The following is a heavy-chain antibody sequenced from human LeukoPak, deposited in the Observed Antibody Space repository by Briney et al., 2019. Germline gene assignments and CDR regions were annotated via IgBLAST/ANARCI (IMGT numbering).Heavy chain of an antibody. Sequence: GGSLRLSCAASGFTFSSYWMNWVRQAPGKGLEWVANIKQDGSEKYYVDSVKGRFTISRDNAKNSLYLQMNSLRAEDTAVYYCARGMTVAANWFDPWGQGTLVTVSS. V-gene: IGHV3-7*01. CDR1: GFTFSSYW. D-gene: IGHD2-15*01. J-gene: IGHJ5*02. CDR2: IKQDGSEK. CDR3: ARGMTVAANWFDP.